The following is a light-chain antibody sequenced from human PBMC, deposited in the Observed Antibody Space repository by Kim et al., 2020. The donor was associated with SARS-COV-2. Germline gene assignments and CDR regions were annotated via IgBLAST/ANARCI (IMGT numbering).Light chain of an antibody. V-gene: IGKV3-15*01. CDR2: GAS. CDR3: QQYNDWPYT. CDR1: QTVRSN. Sequence: SGSPGESATLSCRASQTVRSNLAWYQQKPGQAPRLLIYGASVRATTVPARFTGSGSGTEFTLTFSSLQSEDFAVYYCQQYNDWPYTFGQGTKLEI. J-gene: IGKJ2*01.